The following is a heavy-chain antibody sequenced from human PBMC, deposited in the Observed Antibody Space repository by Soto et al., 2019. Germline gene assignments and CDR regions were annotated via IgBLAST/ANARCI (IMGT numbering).Heavy chain of an antibody. CDR3: ARVEAVAGIYNYHGLDV. D-gene: IGHD6-19*01. Sequence: QVQLVQSGAEVKKPGSSVKVSCKVSGGTFGNYAINWVRLAPGQGLDWMGGIVPIFGTTYYTQKFQGRATIIADDSTTTAYLELSSLRSEDTAIYYCARVEAVAGIYNYHGLDVWGQGTAVTVSS. V-gene: IGHV1-69*12. CDR1: GGTFGNYA. J-gene: IGHJ6*02. CDR2: IVPIFGTT.